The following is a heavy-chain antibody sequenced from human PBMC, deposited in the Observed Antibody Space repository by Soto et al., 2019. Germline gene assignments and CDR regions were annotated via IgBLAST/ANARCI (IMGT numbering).Heavy chain of an antibody. Sequence: GGALRLSCAASGFAFSSYGMNWVRQAPGKGLEWVSYIGSRSATIYYADSVKGRFTISRDNAKNSLFLQMNSLRDEDTAVYYCAKDRSAYYLVPPFDPWGQGTLVTVSS. D-gene: IGHD3-10*01. J-gene: IGHJ5*02. CDR2: IGSRSATI. V-gene: IGHV3-48*02. CDR3: AKDRSAYYLVPPFDP. CDR1: GFAFSSYG.